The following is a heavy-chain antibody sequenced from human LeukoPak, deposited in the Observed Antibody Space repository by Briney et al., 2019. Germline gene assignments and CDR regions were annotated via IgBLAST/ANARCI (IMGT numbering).Heavy chain of an antibody. CDR2: ISGRGGRT. CDR1: GFTFSTYA. CDR3: VRLTENQLLGKGWADS. V-gene: IGHV3-23*01. Sequence: GGSLRLSCAASGFTFSTYAMSWVRQAPGEGLEWVSSISGRGGRTYYADSVRGRFTISTDSSKNTVQLQMAGLRVEDTAIYYCVRLTENQLLGKGWADSWGQGTLVTVSS. J-gene: IGHJ5*01. D-gene: IGHD2-2*01.